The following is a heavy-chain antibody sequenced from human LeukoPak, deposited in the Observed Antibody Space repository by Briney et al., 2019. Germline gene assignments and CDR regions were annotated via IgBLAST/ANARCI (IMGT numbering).Heavy chain of an antibody. CDR2: IYTSGST. J-gene: IGHJ1*01. CDR1: GGSISSGSYY. D-gene: IGHD1-26*01. Sequence: SETLSLTCTVSGGSISSGSYYWSWIRQPAGKGLEWIGRIYTSGSTNYNPSLKSRVTISVDTSKNQFSLKLSSVTAADTAVYYCARGQLPLSEYFQHWGQGTLVTVSS. V-gene: IGHV4-61*02. CDR3: ARGQLPLSEYFQH.